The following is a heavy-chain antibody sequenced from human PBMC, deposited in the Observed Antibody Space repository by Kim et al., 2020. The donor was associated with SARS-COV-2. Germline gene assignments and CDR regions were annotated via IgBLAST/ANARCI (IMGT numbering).Heavy chain of an antibody. V-gene: IGHV3-7*04. CDR1: GFILSSFS. CDR3: TRGRSRSGVLFDY. Sequence: GGSLRLSCAASGFILSSFSMNWVRQTPEKGLEWVANIHQDGSEKYYVDSVKGRFTISRDIAESSLYLQMNSLRADDTAIYYCTRGRSRSGVLFDYWGQGT. D-gene: IGHD6-13*01. J-gene: IGHJ4*02. CDR2: IHQDGSEK.